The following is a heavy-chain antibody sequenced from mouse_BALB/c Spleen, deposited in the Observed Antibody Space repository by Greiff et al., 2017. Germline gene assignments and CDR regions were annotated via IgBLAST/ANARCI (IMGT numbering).Heavy chain of an antibody. Sequence: EVQLVESGPGLVKPSQSLSLTCSVTGYSITSGYYWNWIRQFPGNKLEWMGYISYDGSNNYNPSLKNRISITRDTSKNQFFLKLNSVTTEDTATYYCARATNLAWFAYWGQGTLVTVSA. J-gene: IGHJ3*01. CDR3: ARATNLAWFAY. D-gene: IGHD1-3*01. CDR1: GYSITSGYY. V-gene: IGHV3-6*02. CDR2: ISYDGSN.